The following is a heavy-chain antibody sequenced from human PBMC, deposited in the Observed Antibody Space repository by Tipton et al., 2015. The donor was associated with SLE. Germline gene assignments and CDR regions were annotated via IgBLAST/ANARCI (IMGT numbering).Heavy chain of an antibody. CDR3: ARHPGASFDF. V-gene: IGHV4-31*03. Sequence: TLSLTCTVSGGSIRSGDYYWSWIRQHPGKGLEWIGYIHDSGATFYNPSLRRRSAISVDTSQNQFSLRLTSATAADTAIYYCARHPGASFDFWGQGILVTVSS. CDR2: IHDSGAT. J-gene: IGHJ4*02. CDR1: GGSIRSGDYY.